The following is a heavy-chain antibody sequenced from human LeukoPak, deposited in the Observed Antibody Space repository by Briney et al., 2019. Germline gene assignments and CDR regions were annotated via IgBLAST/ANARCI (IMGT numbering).Heavy chain of an antibody. D-gene: IGHD1-26*01. V-gene: IGHV4-39*01. CDR1: GGSLSSSRYC. CDR2: IYYSGST. CDR3: ARRPGNAFDI. J-gene: IGHJ3*02. Sequence: SETLSLTCTVSGGSLSSSRYCCRWLRQPPGKRVEWIGSIYYSGSTYYNPSLKSRVTIFVDTAKNQFSLKLSSVTAADTAVYYCARRPGNAFDIWGQGTMVTVSS.